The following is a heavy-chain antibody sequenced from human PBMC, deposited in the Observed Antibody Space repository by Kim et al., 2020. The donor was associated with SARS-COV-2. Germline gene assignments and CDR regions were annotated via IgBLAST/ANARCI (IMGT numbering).Heavy chain of an antibody. CDR3: AREVFGQNY. V-gene: IGHV1-46*01. Sequence: ASDGSTTYAQKFQGRVTMTRDTSTSTVYMELSSLRSEDTAMYYCAREVFGQNYWGQGALVTVSS. D-gene: IGHD3-16*01. J-gene: IGHJ4*02. CDR2: ASDGST.